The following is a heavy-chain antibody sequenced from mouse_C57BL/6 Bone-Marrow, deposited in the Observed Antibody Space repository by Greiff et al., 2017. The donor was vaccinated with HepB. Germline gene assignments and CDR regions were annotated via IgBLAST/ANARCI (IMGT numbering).Heavy chain of an antibody. CDR3: TRPYYDYWYFDV. J-gene: IGHJ1*03. CDR1: GFTFSSYA. D-gene: IGHD2-10*01. V-gene: IGHV5-9-1*02. CDR2: ISSGGDYI. Sequence: EVKLVESGAGLVKPGGSLKLSCAASGFTFSSYAMSWVRQTPEKRLEWVAYISSGGDYIYYADTVKGRFTISRDNARNTLYLQMSSLKSEDTAMYYCTRPYYDYWYFDVWGTGTTVTVSS.